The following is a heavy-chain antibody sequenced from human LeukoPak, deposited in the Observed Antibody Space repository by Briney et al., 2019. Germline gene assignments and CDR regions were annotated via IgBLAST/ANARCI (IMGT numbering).Heavy chain of an antibody. D-gene: IGHD3-10*01. CDR3: ARVDVLLWFGESGGFDP. Sequence: GASVKVSCKASGYTFTSYGISWVRQAPGQGLEWMGWISAYNGNTNYAQKLQGRVTMTTDTSTSTAYMELRSLRSDDTAVYYCARVDVLLWFGESGGFDPWGQGTLVTVSS. CDR1: GYTFTSYG. CDR2: ISAYNGNT. V-gene: IGHV1-18*01. J-gene: IGHJ5*02.